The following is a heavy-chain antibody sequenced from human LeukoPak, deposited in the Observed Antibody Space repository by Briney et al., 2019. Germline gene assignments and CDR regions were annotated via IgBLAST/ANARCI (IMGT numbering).Heavy chain of an antibody. D-gene: IGHD3-10*01. CDR1: GVSISSGSNY. J-gene: IGHJ3*02. CDR2: IYSSGST. V-gene: IGHV4-39*07. CDR3: ARSDGYGLVGI. Sequence: SETLSLTCSVSGVSISSGSNYWGWIRQPPGNTLGWIGSIYSSGSTYYTPSLKSRVIILFDTAKNHFSLNLSSVTAADTAVYYCARSDGYGLVGIWGQGTMVTVSS.